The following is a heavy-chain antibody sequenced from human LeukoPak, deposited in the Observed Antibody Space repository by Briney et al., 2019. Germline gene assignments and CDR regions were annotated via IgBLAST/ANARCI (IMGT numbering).Heavy chain of an antibody. CDR1: GYTFTSYY. D-gene: IGHD3-22*01. CDR2: INPSGGST. V-gene: IGHV1-46*01. Sequence: ASVKVSCKASGYTFTSYYMHWVRQAPGQGLEWMGIINPSGGSTSYAQKFQGRVTMTRDTSTSIVYMELSSLRSEDTAVYYCARDDSSGYVDYWGQGTLVTVSS. J-gene: IGHJ4*02. CDR3: ARDDSSGYVDY.